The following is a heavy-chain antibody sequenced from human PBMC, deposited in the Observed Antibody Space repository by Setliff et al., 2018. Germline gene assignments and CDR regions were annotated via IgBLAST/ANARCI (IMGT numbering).Heavy chain of an antibody. V-gene: IGHV4-61*02. J-gene: IGHJ5*02. CDR2: IYSSGST. CDR3: ARGAPGWELLSWFDP. CDR1: GGSISSGSYY. Sequence: SETLSLTCTVSGGSISSGSYYWSWIRQSAGKGLEWIGRIYSSGSTKYNPSLKSRVTISGDTSKNQFSLKLSSVTAADTAVYYCARGAPGWELLSWFDPWGQGTLVTVSS. D-gene: IGHD1-26*01.